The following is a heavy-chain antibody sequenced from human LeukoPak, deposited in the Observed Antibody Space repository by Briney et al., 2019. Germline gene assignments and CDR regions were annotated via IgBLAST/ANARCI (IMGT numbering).Heavy chain of an antibody. CDR1: GFTFSSYA. Sequence: GGSLRLSCAASGFTFSSYAMTWVRQAPGKGLEWVSGISGSGGSTDCADSVQGRFTISRDNSKNTLYLQMDSLRAEDTAVYYCAGCSGGSCYGGFDPWGQGTLVTVSS. CDR2: ISGSGGST. D-gene: IGHD2-15*01. J-gene: IGHJ5*02. V-gene: IGHV3-23*01. CDR3: AGCSGGSCYGGFDP.